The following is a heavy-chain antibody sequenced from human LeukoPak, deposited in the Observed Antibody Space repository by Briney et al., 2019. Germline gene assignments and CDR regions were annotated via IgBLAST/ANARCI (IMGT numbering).Heavy chain of an antibody. CDR1: GYSISSGYY. Sequence: SETLSLTCTVSGYSISSGYYWGWIRQPPGKGLEWIGSIYHSGSTYYNPSLKSRVTISVDTSKNQFSLKLSSVTAADTAVYYCASSYGDSGLGWFDPWGQGTLVTVSS. J-gene: IGHJ5*02. CDR3: ASSYGDSGLGWFDP. D-gene: IGHD4-17*01. V-gene: IGHV4-38-2*02. CDR2: IYHSGST.